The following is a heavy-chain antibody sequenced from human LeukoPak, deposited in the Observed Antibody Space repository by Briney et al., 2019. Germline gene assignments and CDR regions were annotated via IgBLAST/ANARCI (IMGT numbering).Heavy chain of an antibody. J-gene: IGHJ4*02. D-gene: IGHD1-26*01. V-gene: IGHV3-11*05. Sequence: GGSLRLSCAASGFSFSGYYMSWIRQAPGKGLEWVSYISSSSSYTNYADSVKGRFTISRDDAKNSLYLQMNSLRAEDTAVYYCARDRRGSRGFDYWGQGTLVTVSS. CDR3: ARDRRGSRGFDY. CDR1: GFSFSGYY. CDR2: ISSSSSYT.